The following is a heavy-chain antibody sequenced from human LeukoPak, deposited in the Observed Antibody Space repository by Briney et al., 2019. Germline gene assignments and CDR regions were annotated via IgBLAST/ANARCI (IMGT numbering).Heavy chain of an antibody. D-gene: IGHD1-26*01. V-gene: IGHV4-59*01. J-gene: IGHJ6*03. CDR1: GGSISNYY. CDR2: IYYSGST. Sequence: SETLSLTCTVSGGSISNYYWSWIRQPPGKGLEWIGYIYYSGSTNYNPSLNSRVTISVDTSKNQFSLKLTSVTAADTAVYYCARRIGSYSTYYYYYYMDVWGKGTTVTISS. CDR3: ARRIGSYSTYYYYYYMDV.